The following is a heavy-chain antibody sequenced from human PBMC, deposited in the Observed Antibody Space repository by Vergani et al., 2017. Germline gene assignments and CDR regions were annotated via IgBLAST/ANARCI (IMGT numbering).Heavy chain of an antibody. CDR2: INPILGIA. V-gene: IGHV1-69*09. CDR3: ARDAGSSGSDY. Sequence: QVQLVQSGAEVKKPGASVKVSCKASGYTFTGYYMHWVRQAPGQGLEWMGWINPILGIANYAQKFQGRVTITADKSTSTAYMELSSLRSEDTAVYYCARDAGSSGSDYWGQGTLVTVSS. CDR1: GYTFTGYY. D-gene: IGHD6-19*01. J-gene: IGHJ4*02.